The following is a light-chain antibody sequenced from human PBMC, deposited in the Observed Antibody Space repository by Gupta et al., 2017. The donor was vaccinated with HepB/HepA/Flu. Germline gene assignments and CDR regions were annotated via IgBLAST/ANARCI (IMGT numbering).Light chain of an antibody. CDR2: DNN. CDR3: AAWDDSLNGRV. CDR1: KSNIGTHT. V-gene: IGLV1-44*01. Sequence: QSVLTQPPSASGTPGQRVIISCSGSKSNIGTHTVNWYQQLPGTAPKLLIYDNNQLPSGIPDRVSGSRSGTSASLAISGLKSEDEADYYCAAWDDSLNGRVFGGGTRLTVL. J-gene: IGLJ3*02.